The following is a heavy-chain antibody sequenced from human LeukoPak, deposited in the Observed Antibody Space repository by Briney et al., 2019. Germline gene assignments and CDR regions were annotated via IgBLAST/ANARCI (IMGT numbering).Heavy chain of an antibody. CDR1: GFTFSSYA. Sequence: GGSLRLSCAASGFTFSSYAMSWVRQAPGKGLEWVSAISGSGDSTYYADSVKGRFTISRDNSKNTLYLQMNSLRAEDTAVYYCAKDYSNYDRFEYWGQGTQVTVSS. V-gene: IGHV3-23*01. J-gene: IGHJ4*02. CDR3: AKDYSNYDRFEY. CDR2: ISGSGDST. D-gene: IGHD4-11*01.